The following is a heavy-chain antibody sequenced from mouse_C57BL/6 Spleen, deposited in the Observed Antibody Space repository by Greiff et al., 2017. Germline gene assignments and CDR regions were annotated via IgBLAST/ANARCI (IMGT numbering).Heavy chain of an antibody. CDR1: GYTFTSYW. J-gene: IGHJ2*01. CDR3: ARFGTTVVAPYFDY. Sequence: VQLQQPGAELVRPGSSVKLSCKASGYTFTSYWMHWVKQRPIQGLEWIGNIDPSDSETHYNQKFKDKATLTVDKSSSTAYMQLSSLTSEDSAVYYCARFGTTVVAPYFDYWGQGTTLTVSS. D-gene: IGHD1-1*01. V-gene: IGHV1-52*01. CDR2: IDPSDSET.